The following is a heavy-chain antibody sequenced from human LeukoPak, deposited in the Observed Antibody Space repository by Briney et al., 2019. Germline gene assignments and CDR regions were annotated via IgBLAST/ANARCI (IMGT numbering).Heavy chain of an antibody. CDR2: IYYSGST. V-gene: IGHV4-39*01. CDR1: GGSISSSSYY. Sequence: PSETLSLTCTVSGGSISSSSYYWGWIRQPPGKGLEWIGSIYYSGSTYYNPSLKSRVTISVDTSKNQFSLKLSSVTAAGTAVYYCARIVVVIQSGNWFDPWGQGTLVTVSS. D-gene: IGHD3-22*01. CDR3: ARIVVVIQSGNWFDP. J-gene: IGHJ5*02.